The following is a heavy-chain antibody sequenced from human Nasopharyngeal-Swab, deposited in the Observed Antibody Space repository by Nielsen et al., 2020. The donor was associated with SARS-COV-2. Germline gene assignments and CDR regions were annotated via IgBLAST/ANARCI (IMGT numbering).Heavy chain of an antibody. V-gene: IGHV3-9*03. CDR3: AKDIGYSSPQGMDV. D-gene: IGHD6-13*01. CDR2: ISWNSGSI. J-gene: IGHJ6*02. Sequence: GGSLRFSCAASGFTFDDYAMHWVRQAPGKGLEWVSGISWNSGSIGYADSVKGRFTISRDNAKNSLYLQMNSLRAEDMALYYCAKDIGYSSPQGMDVWGQGTTVTVSS. CDR1: GFTFDDYA.